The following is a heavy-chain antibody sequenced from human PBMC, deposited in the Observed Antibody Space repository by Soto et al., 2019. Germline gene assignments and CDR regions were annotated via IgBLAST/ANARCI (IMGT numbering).Heavy chain of an antibody. Sequence: SETLSLTCTVSGGSISSYYWSWIRQSPGKGLEWIGDIYYSGSTNDNPSLKGRVTMSLDTSKTQFSLKLSSVTAADTAVYYCARVKLGARPHAFEIWGQGTMVTGSS. V-gene: IGHV4-59*01. CDR3: ARVKLGARPHAFEI. J-gene: IGHJ3*02. CDR1: GGSISSYY. CDR2: IYYSGST. D-gene: IGHD1-26*01.